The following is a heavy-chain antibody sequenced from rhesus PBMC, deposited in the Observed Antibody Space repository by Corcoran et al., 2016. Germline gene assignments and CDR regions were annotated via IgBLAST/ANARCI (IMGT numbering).Heavy chain of an antibody. J-gene: IGHJ4*01. V-gene: IGHV1S2*01. D-gene: IGHD5-24*01. CDR3: ARWGRYSGYSYPFVDY. CDR1: GYTFTDYY. Sequence: QVQLVQSGAEVKKPGSSVKVSCKASGYTFTDYYMHWVRQAPRQGLEWMVWINPYNGNTKYAQKLQGRVTMTRDTSTSTAYMELSSLRSEDTAVYYCARWGRYSGYSYPFVDYWGQGVLVTVSS. CDR2: INPYNGNT.